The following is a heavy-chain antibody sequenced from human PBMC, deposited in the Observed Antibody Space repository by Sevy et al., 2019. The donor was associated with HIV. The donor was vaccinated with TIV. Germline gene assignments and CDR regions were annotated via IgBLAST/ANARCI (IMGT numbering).Heavy chain of an antibody. V-gene: IGHV3-15*01. D-gene: IGHD3-22*01. J-gene: IGHJ4*02. Sequence: GGSLRLSCAASGFSFSNAWMSWVRQAPGKGLEWVGRIRSKTGGGTTDFAAFAKDKFTISRDDSKDTLYLQMNSLKTEDTAVYYCTTDHRRDGIVVVPFEYWGQGTLVTVSS. CDR3: TTDHRRDGIVVVPFEY. CDR1: GFSFSNAW. CDR2: IRSKTGGGTT.